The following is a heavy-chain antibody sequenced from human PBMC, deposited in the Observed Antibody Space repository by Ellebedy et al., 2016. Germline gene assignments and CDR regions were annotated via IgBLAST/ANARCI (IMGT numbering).Heavy chain of an antibody. CDR1: GAAIRSYY. D-gene: IGHD6-19*01. J-gene: IGHJ4*02. Sequence: SETLSLTCTVSGAAIRSYYWSWIRQSPGKGLEWIGYIFHSGNPYYNPSLKGRVTLSIDTSTNQFSLKLTSVAAADTAVYFCAKHHNQFRSGLYFDSWGQGALVTVSS. V-gene: IGHV4-59*08. CDR3: AKHHNQFRSGLYFDS. CDR2: IFHSGNP.